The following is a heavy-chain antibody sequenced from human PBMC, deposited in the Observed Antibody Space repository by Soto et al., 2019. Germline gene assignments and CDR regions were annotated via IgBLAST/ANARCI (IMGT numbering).Heavy chain of an antibody. CDR2: TYYRSKWHS. V-gene: IGHV6-1*01. Sequence: SQTLSLTCAISGDSVSSNSAAWNWIRQSPSRGLEWLGRTYYRSKWHSDYEISVKSRIAIRPDTSKNQFSLQLNSVTPEDTAVYYSAGQHQWLDSWGQGTLVTVS. J-gene: IGHJ4*02. CDR3: AGQHQWLDS. D-gene: IGHD6-19*01. CDR1: GDSVSSNSAA.